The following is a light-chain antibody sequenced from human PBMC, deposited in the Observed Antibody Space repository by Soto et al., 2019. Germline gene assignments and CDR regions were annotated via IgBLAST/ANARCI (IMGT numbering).Light chain of an antibody. CDR3: QQYDTSRMYI. CDR2: GAS. V-gene: IGKV3-20*01. J-gene: IGKJ2*01. Sequence: ELVLTQSPGTLSLSPGERATLSCRASQSVRSTYFGWYRQKPGQAPRLLIYGASSRATGVPDRFSGSGSGTYFTLTISRLEPDDVAVYYCQQYDTSRMYIFCQGTKLEIK. CDR1: QSVRSTY.